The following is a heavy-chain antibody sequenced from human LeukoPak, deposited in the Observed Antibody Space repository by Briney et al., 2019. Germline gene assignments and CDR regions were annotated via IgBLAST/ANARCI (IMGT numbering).Heavy chain of an antibody. CDR2: IYSSGST. Sequence: SETLSLTCTVSGGSISDYYWNWIRQPAGKGLEWIGRIYSSGSTNYNPSLKSRVTMSVDMSKNQFSLKLSSVTAADTAVYYCARGVVGATKNFDYWGQGTLVTVSS. D-gene: IGHD1-26*01. J-gene: IGHJ4*02. V-gene: IGHV4-4*07. CDR3: ARGVVGATKNFDY. CDR1: GGSISDYY.